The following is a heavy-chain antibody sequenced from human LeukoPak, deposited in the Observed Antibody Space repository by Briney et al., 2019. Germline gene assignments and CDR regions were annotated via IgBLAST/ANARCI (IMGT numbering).Heavy chain of an antibody. D-gene: IGHD1-26*01. CDR3: AKLTTWNTYYPSEH. J-gene: IGHJ4*02. Sequence: GGSLRHSCAGSGFTFSNYAMSWVRQAPGKGLEWVSSISSSADNTYHADSVKGRFTISRDNSKNTLYLQMNSLRAEDTALYYCAKLTTWNTYYPSEHWGERTLVTVSS. CDR2: ISSSADNT. V-gene: IGHV3-23*01. CDR1: GFTFSNYA.